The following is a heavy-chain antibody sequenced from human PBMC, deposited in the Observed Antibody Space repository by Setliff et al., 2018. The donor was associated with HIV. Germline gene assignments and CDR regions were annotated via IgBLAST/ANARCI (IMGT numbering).Heavy chain of an antibody. Sequence: PSETLSLTCAVSGYSISSGHYWGWIRQPPGKGLEWIGSIYNIGTTYDNPSIKSRVTISVDTSKNQFSLKLSSVPAADTAVYYCARHGAYEAYYDYMDVWDKGTTVTVSS. CDR1: GYSISSGHY. D-gene: IGHD5-12*01. CDR2: IYNIGTT. CDR3: ARHGAYEAYYDYMDV. V-gene: IGHV4-38-2*01. J-gene: IGHJ6*03.